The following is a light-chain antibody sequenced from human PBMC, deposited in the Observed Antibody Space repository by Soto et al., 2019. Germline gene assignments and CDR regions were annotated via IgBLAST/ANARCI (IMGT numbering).Light chain of an antibody. J-gene: IGKJ5*01. CDR1: QSVSSTY. CDR2: GPS. Sequence: VLTQSPGTLSLSPGERATLSCRASQSVSSTYLAWYQHKPGQAPRLLIYGPSTRATGIPDRCSGSGSGTDFTLTISRLEPEDFAVYYCQQYGGSPPITFGQGTRLEIK. V-gene: IGKV3-20*01. CDR3: QQYGGSPPIT.